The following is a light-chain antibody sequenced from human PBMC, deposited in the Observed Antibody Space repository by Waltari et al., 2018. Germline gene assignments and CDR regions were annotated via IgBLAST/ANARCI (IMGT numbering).Light chain of an antibody. Sequence: QSALTQPASVSGSPGQSITIPCTGTRSDVGGYNYVSWYQKHPGKAPKLMIYEVSNRPSGVSNRFSGSKSGNTASLTISGLQAEDEADYYCSSYTSSSTLYVFGTGTKVTVL. J-gene: IGLJ1*01. V-gene: IGLV2-14*01. CDR2: EVS. CDR3: SSYTSSSTLYV. CDR1: RSDVGGYNY.